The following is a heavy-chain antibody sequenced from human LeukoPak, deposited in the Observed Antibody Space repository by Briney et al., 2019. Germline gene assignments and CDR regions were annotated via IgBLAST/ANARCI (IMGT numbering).Heavy chain of an antibody. D-gene: IGHD3-10*01. Sequence: GGSLRLSCAASGFTFSSYGMHWVRQAPGKGREWVAFIRYDGSNKYYADSVKGRFTISRDNSKNTLYLQMNSLRAEDTAVYYCAKDSGITMVRGVIRENHLFDYWGQGTLVTVSS. CDR3: AKDSGITMVRGVIRENHLFDY. J-gene: IGHJ4*02. CDR1: GFTFSSYG. CDR2: IRYDGSNK. V-gene: IGHV3-30*02.